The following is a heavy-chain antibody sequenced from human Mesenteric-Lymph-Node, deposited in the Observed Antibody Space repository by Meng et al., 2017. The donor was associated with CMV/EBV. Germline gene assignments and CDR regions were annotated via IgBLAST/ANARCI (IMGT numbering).Heavy chain of an antibody. CDR2: LYSGGYIT. CDR3: AKDYYDSSGPTRNYYYYYGMDV. CDR1: GFTFSSYS. Sequence: GESLKISCAASGFTFSSYSMNWVRQAPGKGLEWVSILYSGGYITYYADSVKGRFTISRDNSKNTLYLQMNSLRAEDTAVYYCAKDYYDSSGPTRNYYYYYGMDVWGQGTTVTVSS. D-gene: IGHD3-22*01. J-gene: IGHJ6*02. V-gene: IGHV3-23*03.